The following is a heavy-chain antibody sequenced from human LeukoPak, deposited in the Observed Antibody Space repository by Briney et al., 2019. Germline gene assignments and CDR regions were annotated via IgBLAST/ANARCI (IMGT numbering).Heavy chain of an antibody. CDR3: ARSLYGDYDGIWFDP. Sequence: SQTLSLTCAVSGGSISSGGYSWSWIRQPPGKGLEWIGYIYHSGSTYYNPSLKSRVTISVDRSKNQFSLKLSPVTAADTAVYYCARSLYGDYDGIWFDPWGQGTLVTVSS. V-gene: IGHV4-30-2*01. J-gene: IGHJ5*02. CDR2: IYHSGST. D-gene: IGHD4-17*01. CDR1: GGSISSGGYS.